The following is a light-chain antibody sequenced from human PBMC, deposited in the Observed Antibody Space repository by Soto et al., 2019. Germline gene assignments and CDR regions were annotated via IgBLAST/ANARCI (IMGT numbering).Light chain of an antibody. V-gene: IGLV1-40*01. Sequence: QSVLTQPPSVSGAPGQRVTISCTGSSANIGAGYDVHWYQQLPGTAPKLLIFANNNRPSGVPDRFSGSRSGTSGSLAITGLQAEDEADYYCQSYESSLSGYVFGHGTKVT. J-gene: IGLJ1*01. CDR3: QSYESSLSGYV. CDR2: ANN. CDR1: SANIGAGYD.